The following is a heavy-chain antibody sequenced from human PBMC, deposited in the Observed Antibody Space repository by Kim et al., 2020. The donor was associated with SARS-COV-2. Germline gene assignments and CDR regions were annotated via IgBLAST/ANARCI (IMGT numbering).Heavy chain of an antibody. V-gene: IGHV4-39*01. CDR2: IYYSGDT. CDR3: ARRIRGAGGHWYFDL. D-gene: IGHD1-26*01. Sequence: SETLSLTCTVSGGPISNSDYQWGWIRQPPGKGLDWIANIYYSGDTFYSPSLKSRVTISVDTSKNQLSLRLTSVTAADTAVYYCARRIRGAGGHWYFDLWGRGTLVIVSS. J-gene: IGHJ2*01. CDR1: GGPISNSDYQ.